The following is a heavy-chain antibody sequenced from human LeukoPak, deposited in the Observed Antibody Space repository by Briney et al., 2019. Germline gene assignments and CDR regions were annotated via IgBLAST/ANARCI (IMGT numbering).Heavy chain of an antibody. CDR2: ISASGDST. Sequence: PGGSLRLSCAASGFTFSTYPMSWVRQAPGKGLEWVSAISASGDSTYYADSVKGRFTISRDNSKNTLYVQMNSLRVEDTAVYYCAKEIGGLRRHWGQGTLVTVSS. CDR3: AKEIGGLRRH. V-gene: IGHV3-23*01. D-gene: IGHD3-10*01. CDR1: GFTFSTYP. J-gene: IGHJ4*02.